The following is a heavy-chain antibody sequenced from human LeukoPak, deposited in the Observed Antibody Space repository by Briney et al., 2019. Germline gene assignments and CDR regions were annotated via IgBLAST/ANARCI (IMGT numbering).Heavy chain of an antibody. CDR2: IYFSGPT. Sequence: SETLSLTCTVSGDSITSYYWSWIRQPPGKGLEWIGYIYFSGPTNYNPSLKSRATMSVDTSNNQFSLRLTSVTAAGTAVYYCARAPGGYCRGSSCYNFYYYMDVWGKGATVTVSS. CDR1: GDSITSYY. CDR3: ARAPGGYCRGSSCYNFYYYMDV. J-gene: IGHJ6*03. D-gene: IGHD2-2*02. V-gene: IGHV4-59*01.